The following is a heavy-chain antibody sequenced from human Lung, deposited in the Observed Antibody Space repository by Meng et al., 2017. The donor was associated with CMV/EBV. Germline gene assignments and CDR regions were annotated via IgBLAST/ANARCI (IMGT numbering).Heavy chain of an antibody. J-gene: IGHJ4*02. V-gene: IGHV4-4*02. CDR1: DGALRSSGS. Sequence: SDGALRSSGSWRGVRQPPGKELEWIGAIYHSGSTTYTPSLKSRVTISVDKSKDQFSLKLSSVTAADTAVYYCARDSGYQQGLDYWGQGTLVAVSS. D-gene: IGHD6-13*01. CDR3: ARDSGYQQGLDY. CDR2: IYHSGST.